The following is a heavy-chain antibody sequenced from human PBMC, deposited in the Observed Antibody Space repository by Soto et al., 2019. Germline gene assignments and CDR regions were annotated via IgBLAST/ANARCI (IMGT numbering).Heavy chain of an antibody. CDR1: GFSLSTSGVG. V-gene: IGHV2-5*02. Sequence: QITLKESGPTLVKPTQTLTLTCTFSGFSLSTSGVGVGWIRQPPGKALEWLALIYWDDDKRYSPSLKSRLTITTDTSKNQVVLTMTNMDPVDTATYYCALRLDDYGDFGAFDILGQGTMVTVSS. J-gene: IGHJ3*02. CDR3: ALRLDDYGDFGAFDI. D-gene: IGHD4-17*01. CDR2: IYWDDDK.